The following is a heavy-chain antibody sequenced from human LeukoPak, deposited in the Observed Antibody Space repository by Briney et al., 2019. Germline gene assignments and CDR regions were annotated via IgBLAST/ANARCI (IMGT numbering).Heavy chain of an antibody. J-gene: IGHJ4*02. D-gene: IGHD2-21*02. CDR1: GYTFTSYG. CDR2: ISAYNGNI. CDR3: ARDWGDSTFDY. Sequence: ASVKVSCKASGYTFTSYGISWVRQAPGQGLEWMGWISAYNGNIKYAQKLQGRVTITRDTSASTAYMELSSLRSEDMAVYYCARDWGDSTFDYWGQGTLVTVSS. V-gene: IGHV1-18*03.